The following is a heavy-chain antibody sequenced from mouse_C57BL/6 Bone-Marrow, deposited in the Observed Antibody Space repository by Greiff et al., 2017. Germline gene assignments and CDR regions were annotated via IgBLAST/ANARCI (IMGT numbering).Heavy chain of an antibody. CDR3: ARSITTVVAYYFDY. J-gene: IGHJ2*01. V-gene: IGHV5-16*01. Sequence: EVQVVESEGGLVQPGSSMKLSCPASGFTFSDYYMAWVRQVPEKGLEWVANINYDGSSTYYLDSLKSRFIISRDNAKNILYLQMSSLKSEDTATYYCARSITTVVAYYFDYWGQGTTLTVSS. CDR2: INYDGSST. D-gene: IGHD1-1*01. CDR1: GFTFSDYY.